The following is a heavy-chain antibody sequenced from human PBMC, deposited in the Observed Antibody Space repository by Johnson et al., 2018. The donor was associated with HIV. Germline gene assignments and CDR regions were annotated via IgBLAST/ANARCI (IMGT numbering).Heavy chain of an antibody. CDR3: ARAAIVVLPAGAFDI. Sequence: VQLVESGGGLLQTGGSLRLSCAASGFILSGNYMNWVRQAPGRGLEWVSVIYSGGSTYYADSVKGRFTISKDHSKNTLYLQMNSLRAEDTAIYYCARAAIVVLPAGAFDIWGRGTMVTVSS. CDR2: IYSGGST. J-gene: IGHJ3*02. D-gene: IGHD2-2*01. V-gene: IGHV3-53*01. CDR1: GFILSGNY.